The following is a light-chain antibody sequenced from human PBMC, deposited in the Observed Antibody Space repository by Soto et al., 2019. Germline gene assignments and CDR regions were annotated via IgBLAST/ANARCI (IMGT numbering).Light chain of an antibody. CDR1: SSDVGGYNY. CDR2: EVS. J-gene: IGLJ1*01. V-gene: IGLV2-14*01. CDR3: SSYTSSSTYV. Sequence: QSVLTQPSSVSGSPGQSITISCTGTSSDVGGYNYVSWYQHHPVKAPKLMIYEVSNRPSGVSNRFSGSKSGNTASLTISGLQAEDEAHYYCSSYTSSSTYVFGTGTKVTVL.